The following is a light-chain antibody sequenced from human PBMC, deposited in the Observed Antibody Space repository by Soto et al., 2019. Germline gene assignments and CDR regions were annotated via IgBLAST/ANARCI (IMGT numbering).Light chain of an antibody. CDR1: QSISSF. J-gene: IGKJ1*01. CDR3: QQSYSTPQT. Sequence: DIQMTQSPSSLSASVGGGVTITCRASQSISSFLNWYQQKPGKAPKLLIYAASSLQSGVPSRFSGSGSGTDFTLTISSLQPEDFATYYCQQSYSTPQTFGQGTKVEIK. CDR2: AAS. V-gene: IGKV1-39*01.